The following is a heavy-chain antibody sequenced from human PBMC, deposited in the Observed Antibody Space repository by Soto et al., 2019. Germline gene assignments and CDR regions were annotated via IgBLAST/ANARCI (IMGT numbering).Heavy chain of an antibody. D-gene: IGHD6-6*01. V-gene: IGHV5-10-1*01. CDR1: GYSFTSYW. CDR3: ASKRNEYSSTYGMDV. Sequence: GESLKISCKGSGYSFTSYWISWVRQMPGKGLEWMGRIDPSDSYTNYSPSFQGHVTISADKSISTAYLQWSSLKASDTAMYYCASKRNEYSSTYGMDVWGQGTTVTVSS. J-gene: IGHJ6*02. CDR2: IDPSDSYT.